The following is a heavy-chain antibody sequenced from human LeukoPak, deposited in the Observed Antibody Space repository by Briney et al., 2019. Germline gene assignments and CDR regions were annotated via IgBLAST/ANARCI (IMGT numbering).Heavy chain of an antibody. CDR3: AKDYVGYCSSTSCYMNAFDI. J-gene: IGHJ3*02. D-gene: IGHD2-2*02. Sequence: GGSLRLSCAASGFTFSTYGMHWVSQAPGKGLEWVAFIRYDGSNKYYADSVKGRFTISRDNSKNTLYLQMNNLRAEDTAVYYCAKDYVGYCSSTSCYMNAFDIWGQGTMVTVSS. CDR1: GFTFSTYG. CDR2: IRYDGSNK. V-gene: IGHV3-30*02.